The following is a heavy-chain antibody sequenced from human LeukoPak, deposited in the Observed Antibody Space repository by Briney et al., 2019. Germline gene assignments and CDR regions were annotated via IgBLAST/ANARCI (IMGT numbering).Heavy chain of an antibody. CDR1: GYSFTSYW. D-gene: IGHD6-19*01. J-gene: IGHJ3*02. CDR2: INPNSGDT. Sequence: GESLKISCKGSGYSFTSYWIGWVRQMPGKGLEWMGWINPNSGDTNYSQKFQGRVSMTRDTSINTAYMELSRLTSDDTAVYYCARDLYSSGWTDAFDIWGQGTMVTVSS. CDR3: ARDLYSSGWTDAFDI. V-gene: IGHV1-2*02.